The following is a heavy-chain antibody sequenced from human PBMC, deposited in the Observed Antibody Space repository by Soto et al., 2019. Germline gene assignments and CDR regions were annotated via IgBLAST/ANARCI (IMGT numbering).Heavy chain of an antibody. CDR3: ARRRDGKNRQHKNYFDY. Sequence: PSETLSLTCAVFGGSFSGYFWSWIRQPPGKGLEWIGESNHSGSTNYNPSLKSRVTISMDTSKNQFSLKLSSVTAADTAVYYCARRRDGKNRQHKNYFDYWGQGTLVTVSS. CDR2: SNHSGST. CDR1: GGSFSGYF. D-gene: IGHD1-1*01. V-gene: IGHV4-34*01. J-gene: IGHJ4*02.